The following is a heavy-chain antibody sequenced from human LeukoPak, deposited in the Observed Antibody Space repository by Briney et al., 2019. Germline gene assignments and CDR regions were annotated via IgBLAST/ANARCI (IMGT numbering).Heavy chain of an antibody. D-gene: IGHD3-10*01. CDR3: ARHMNYYGSGSYYNDQENWFDP. CDR2: IYYSGST. V-gene: IGHV4-59*08. J-gene: IGHJ5*02. CDR1: GGSISSYY. Sequence: SETLSLTCTVPGGSISSYYWSWIRQPPGKGLEWIGYIYYSGSTNYNPSLKSRVTISVDTSKNQFSLKLSSVTAADTAVYYCARHMNYYGSGSYYNDQENWFDPWGQGTLVTVSS.